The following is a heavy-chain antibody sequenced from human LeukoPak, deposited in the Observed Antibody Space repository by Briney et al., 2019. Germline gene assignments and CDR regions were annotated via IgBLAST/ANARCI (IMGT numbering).Heavy chain of an antibody. D-gene: IGHD2-2*02. V-gene: IGHV4-30-4*08. J-gene: IGHJ6*03. CDR3: ARVGEDIVVVPAAIRGSYYYYYMDA. CDR2: IYYSGST. CDR1: GGSISSGDYY. Sequence: PSETLSLTCTVSGGSISSGDYYWSWIRQPPGKGLEWIGYIYYSGSTYYHPSLKSRVTTSVDTSKNQFSLKLSSVTAADTAVYYCARVGEDIVVVPAAIRGSYYYYYMDAWGKGTTVTVSS.